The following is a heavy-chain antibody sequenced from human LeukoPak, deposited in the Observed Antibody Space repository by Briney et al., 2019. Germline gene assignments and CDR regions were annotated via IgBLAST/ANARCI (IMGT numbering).Heavy chain of an antibody. CDR1: GFTFSSKS. V-gene: IGHV3-23*01. Sequence: GGTLRLSCAASGFTFSSKSMTWVRQAPGKGLEWVSAISGNGVDTFYADSVKGRFTISRDNSRNTLYLQMNSLRAEDTAVYYCAKDSRSLAAAGEVDYWGQGTLVTVSS. CDR2: ISGNGVDT. D-gene: IGHD6-13*01. CDR3: AKDSRSLAAAGEVDY. J-gene: IGHJ4*02.